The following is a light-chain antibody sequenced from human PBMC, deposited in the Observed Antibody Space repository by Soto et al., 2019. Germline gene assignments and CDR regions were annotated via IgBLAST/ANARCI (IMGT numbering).Light chain of an antibody. J-gene: IGLJ3*02. V-gene: IGLV3-21*02. CDR1: DIERKS. CDR3: QVWDSSSDHWV. Sequence: SYELTQPPSVSVAPGQTARITCWGNDIERKSVHWYQQKPGQAPVLVVNDDYDRPSGIPERFSGSNSGNTATLTISEVEAGDEADYYCQVWDSSSDHWVFGGGTKVTVL. CDR2: DDY.